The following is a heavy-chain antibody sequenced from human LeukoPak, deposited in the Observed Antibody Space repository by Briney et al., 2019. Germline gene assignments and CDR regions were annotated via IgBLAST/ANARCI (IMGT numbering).Heavy chain of an antibody. CDR3: ARDGFKSHREGTYYYYYGMDV. V-gene: IGHV3-7*01. J-gene: IGHJ6*02. D-gene: IGHD1-1*01. Sequence: PGGSLRLSCAASGFTFSSYWMSWVRQAPGKGLEWVANIKQGGSEKYYVDSVKGRFTISRDNAKNSLYLQMNSLRAEDTAVYYCARDGFKSHREGTYYYYYGMDVWGQGTTVTVSS. CDR1: GFTFSSYW. CDR2: IKQGGSEK.